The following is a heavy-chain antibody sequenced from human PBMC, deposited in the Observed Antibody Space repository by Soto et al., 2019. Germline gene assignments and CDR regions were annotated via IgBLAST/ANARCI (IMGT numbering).Heavy chain of an antibody. Sequence: GGSLRLSCAASGFTFSSYAMSWVRQAPGKGLEWVSAISGSGGSTYYADSVKGRFTISRDNSKNMLYLQMNSLRAEDTAVYYCAKDQSITIFGVVRGPFDYWGQGTLVTVSS. CDR2: ISGSGGST. CDR1: GFTFSSYA. J-gene: IGHJ4*02. D-gene: IGHD3-3*01. V-gene: IGHV3-23*01. CDR3: AKDQSITIFGVVRGPFDY.